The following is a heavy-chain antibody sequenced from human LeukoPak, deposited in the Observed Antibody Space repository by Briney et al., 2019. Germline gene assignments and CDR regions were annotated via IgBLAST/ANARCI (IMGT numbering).Heavy chain of an antibody. V-gene: IGHV3-33*06. J-gene: IGHJ4*02. Sequence: AGRSLRLSRAASGFTFSHYAFHWVRQAPGKGLEWVAVIWSDGTNQYYADSVKGRFTISRDDSQKTVHLEMNSLRIEDTAMYYCAKERQKGIDYHNPLQFRGPGTLVNGSS. CDR1: GFTFSHYA. D-gene: IGHD4-11*01. CDR2: IWSDGTNQ. CDR3: AKERQKGIDYHNPLQF.